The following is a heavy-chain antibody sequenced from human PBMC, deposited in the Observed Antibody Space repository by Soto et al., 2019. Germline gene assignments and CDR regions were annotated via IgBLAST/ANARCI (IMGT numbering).Heavy chain of an antibody. D-gene: IGHD1-7*01. Sequence: PSETLSLTCTVSGGSITSVGYSWSWIRQHPGKGREWIGYVYHSGTTYYNPPLESRVIISVDTSKNKFYLKLSSVTDADTAVYYCAREGTATTPGWFDPWGQGTLVTVSS. J-gene: IGHJ5*02. CDR3: AREGTATTPGWFDP. CDR2: VYHSGTT. CDR1: GGSITSVGYS. V-gene: IGHV4-31*03.